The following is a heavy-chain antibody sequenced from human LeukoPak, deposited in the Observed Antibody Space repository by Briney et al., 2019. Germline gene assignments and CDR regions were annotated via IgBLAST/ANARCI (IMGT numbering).Heavy chain of an antibody. V-gene: IGHV1-69*06. D-gene: IGHD2-15*01. CDR3: ARAGAVVDNWFDP. CDR2: IIPIFGTA. CDR1: GGTFSSYA. J-gene: IGHJ5*02. Sequence: SVKVSCKASGGTFSSYAISWVRQAPGQGLEWMGGIIPIFGTANYAQKFQGRVTITADKSTSTAYMELRSLTSDDTAVYYCARAGAVVDNWFDPWGQGTLVTVSS.